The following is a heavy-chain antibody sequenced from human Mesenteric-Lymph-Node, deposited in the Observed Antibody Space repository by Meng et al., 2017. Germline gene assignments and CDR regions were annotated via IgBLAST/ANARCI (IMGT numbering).Heavy chain of an antibody. Sequence: GPALVKPSQTLSTVRTVSGGYSRSSNYSWSWIRQPPGKGLEWSGHIYNSGSTYYNPSLKSRITISVDTSKNQFSLKLSSVTAADTAVYYCARDWGDVRGGFDFWGQGTLVTVSS. D-gene: IGHD3-10*02. J-gene: IGHJ4*02. CDR3: ARDWGDVRGGFDF. CDR1: GGYSRSSNYS. V-gene: IGHV4-30-4*01. CDR2: IYNSGST.